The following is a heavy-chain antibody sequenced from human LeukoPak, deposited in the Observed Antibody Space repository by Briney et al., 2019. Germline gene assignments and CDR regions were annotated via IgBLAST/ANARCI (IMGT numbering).Heavy chain of an antibody. CDR2: IIPIFGTA. CDR3: ARDRGGSYLGDYYYYYMDV. J-gene: IGHJ6*03. CDR1: GGTFSSYA. V-gene: IGHV1-69*13. Sequence: GASVKVSCKASGGTFSSYAISWVRQAPGQGLEWMGGIIPIFGTANYAQKFQGRVTITADESTSTAYMELSSLRSDDTAVYYCARDRGGSYLGDYYYYYMDVWGKGTTVTISS. D-gene: IGHD1-26*01.